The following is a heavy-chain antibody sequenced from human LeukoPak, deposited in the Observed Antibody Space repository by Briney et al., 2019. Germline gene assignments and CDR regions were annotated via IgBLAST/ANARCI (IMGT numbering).Heavy chain of an antibody. D-gene: IGHD6-19*01. CDR1: GFTFSSYA. J-gene: IGHJ4*02. Sequence: GGSLRLSCAASGFTFSSYAMSWVRQAPGKGLEWVSAISGSGDSTYYADSVKGRFTISRDNSKNTLYLQMNSLRAEDTAVYYCAKDQSGSGWRFDYWGQGTLVTVSS. V-gene: IGHV3-23*01. CDR3: AKDQSGSGWRFDY. CDR2: ISGSGDST.